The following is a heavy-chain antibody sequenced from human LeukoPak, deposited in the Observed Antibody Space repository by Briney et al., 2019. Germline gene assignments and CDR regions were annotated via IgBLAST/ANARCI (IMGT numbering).Heavy chain of an antibody. CDR1: GFTFSGYA. D-gene: IGHD4-17*01. CDR3: AKASVTTVIRGAFDI. CDR2: ISGSGGST. V-gene: IGHV3-23*01. J-gene: IGHJ3*02. Sequence: GGSLRLSCAASGFTFSGYAMSWVRQAPGKGLEWVSAISGSGGSTYYADSVKGRFTISRDNSRNTLYLQMNSLRAEDTAVYYCAKASVTTVIRGAFDIWGQGTMVTVSS.